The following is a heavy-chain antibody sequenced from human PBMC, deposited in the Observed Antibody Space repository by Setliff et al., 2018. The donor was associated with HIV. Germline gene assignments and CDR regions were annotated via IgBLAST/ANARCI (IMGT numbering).Heavy chain of an antibody. CDR3: ARDTWYYSAKHLDV. D-gene: IGHD3-10*01. CDR2: IWYDGSKK. CDR1: GFTFSSHG. V-gene: IGHV3-33*01. Sequence: GGSLRLSCAASGFTFSSHGMHWVRRAPGKGLECVASIWYDGSKKYYADSVKGRFTISRDNSENTLYLEMNNLRAEDTAVYYCARDTWYYSAKHLDVWGKGTTVTVSS. J-gene: IGHJ6*04.